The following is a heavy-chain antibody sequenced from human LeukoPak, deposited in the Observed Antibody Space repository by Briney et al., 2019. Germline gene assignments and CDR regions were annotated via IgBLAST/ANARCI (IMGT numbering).Heavy chain of an antibody. CDR1: GFTFDDYA. D-gene: IGHD6-13*01. J-gene: IGHJ4*02. V-gene: IGHV3-43*02. CDR2: ISGDGGSI. Sequence: GGSLRLSCAASGFTFDDYAIYWVRQGPGKGLEWVSLISGDGGSIYYADSVKGRFTISRDNSKNSLYLQMSSLRTEDTALYYCAKEDYSSSWYALDYWGQGTLVTVSS. CDR3: AKEDYSSSWYALDY.